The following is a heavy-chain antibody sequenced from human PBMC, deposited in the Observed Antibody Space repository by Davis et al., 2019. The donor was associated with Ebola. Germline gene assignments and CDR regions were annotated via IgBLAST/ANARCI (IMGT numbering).Heavy chain of an antibody. CDR2: IYSGGST. CDR1: GFTVSSNY. CDR3: ARDMSRGSLVFDI. Sequence: GESLKISCAASGFTVSSNYMSWVRQAPGKGLEWVSVIYSGGSTYYTDSVKGRFTISRDNSKNTLYLQMNSLRAEDTAVYYCARDMSRGSLVFDIWGQGTMVTVSS. V-gene: IGHV3-53*01. J-gene: IGHJ3*02. D-gene: IGHD3-10*02.